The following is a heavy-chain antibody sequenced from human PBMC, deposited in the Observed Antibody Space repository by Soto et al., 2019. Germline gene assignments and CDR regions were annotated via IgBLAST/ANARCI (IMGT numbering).Heavy chain of an antibody. CDR1: GFTFSNYA. CDR3: AKGTSFRY. CDR2: ISDSGVST. J-gene: IGHJ4*02. Sequence: EVQLLESGRGLVQPGGSLRLSCAASGFTFSNYAMSWVRQAPGKGLEWVSSISDSGVSTYYADSVKGRFTISRDNSKTTLFLQMNSLRAEDTTVYYCAKGTSFRYWGQGTLVTVSS. V-gene: IGHV3-23*01. D-gene: IGHD2-2*01.